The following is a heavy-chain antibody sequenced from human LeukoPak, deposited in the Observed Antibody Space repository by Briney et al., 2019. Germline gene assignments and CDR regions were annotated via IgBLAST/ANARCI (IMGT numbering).Heavy chain of an antibody. D-gene: IGHD6-19*01. CDR1: GGSISSSSYY. CDR3: ARRGDSSGWFRVY. J-gene: IGHJ4*02. V-gene: IGHV4-39*01. Sequence: SETLSLTCTVSGGSISSSSYYWGWIRQPPGKGLEWIGSIYYSGSTYYNPSLKSRVTISVDTSKNQFSLKLSSVTAADTAVYYCARRGDSSGWFRVYWGQGTLVTVSS. CDR2: IYYSGST.